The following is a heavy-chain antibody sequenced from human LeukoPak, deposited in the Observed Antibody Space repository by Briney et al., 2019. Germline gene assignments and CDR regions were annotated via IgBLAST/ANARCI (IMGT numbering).Heavy chain of an antibody. J-gene: IGHJ6*02. CDR3: ARNLKPRDIVATIRGRYYYYGMDV. V-gene: IGHV5-51*01. Sequence: GESLKISCKGSGYSFTSYWIGWVRQMPGKGLEWMGIIYPGDSDTRYSPSFQGQVTISADKSISTAYLQWSSLKAPDTAMYYCARNLKPRDIVATIRGRYYYYGMDVWGQGTTVTVSS. D-gene: IGHD5-12*01. CDR1: GYSFTSYW. CDR2: IYPGDSDT.